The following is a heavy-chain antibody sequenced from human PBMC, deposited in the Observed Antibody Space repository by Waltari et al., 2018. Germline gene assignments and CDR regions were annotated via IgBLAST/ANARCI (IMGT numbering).Heavy chain of an antibody. CDR3: ASAPAACSGGSCSFQH. V-gene: IGHV4-39*07. CDR1: GGSISSSSYY. J-gene: IGHJ1*01. Sequence: QLQLQESGPGLVKPSETLSLTCTVSGGSISSSSYYWGWIRQPPGKGLEWIGSIYYSGSTCDNPTLISLVPISADTAKNQFSMTLSAVTAADTAVDYCASAPAACSGGSCSFQHWVQVTRGTVSS. CDR2: IYYSGST. D-gene: IGHD2-15*01.